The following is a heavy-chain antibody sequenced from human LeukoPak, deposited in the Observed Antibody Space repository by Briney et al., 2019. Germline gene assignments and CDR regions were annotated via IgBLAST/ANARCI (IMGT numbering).Heavy chain of an antibody. CDR3: ARGGRAGWSGSYEDSFDI. Sequence: PGASLGLSCAASGFTVSSNYMSWVRQAPGKGLEWVSVIYSGGNTYYADSVKGRFTISRDNSKNTLFLQMDSLRADDTAVYYCARGGRAGWSGSYEDSFDIWGQGTMVTVSS. CDR1: GFTVSSNY. D-gene: IGHD1-26*01. CDR2: IYSGGNT. V-gene: IGHV3-53*01. J-gene: IGHJ3*02.